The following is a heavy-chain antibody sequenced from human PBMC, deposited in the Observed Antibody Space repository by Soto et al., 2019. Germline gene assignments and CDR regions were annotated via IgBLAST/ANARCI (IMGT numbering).Heavy chain of an antibody. Sequence: QVQLVESGGGVVQPGRSLRLSCAASGFTFSSYAMHWVRQAPGKGLEWVAVISYDGSNKYYADSVKGRFTISRDNSKNTLYPQMNSLRAEDTAVYYCARDREGSGSYFFDYWGQGTLVTVSS. D-gene: IGHD3-10*01. CDR3: ARDREGSGSYFFDY. J-gene: IGHJ4*02. V-gene: IGHV3-30-3*01. CDR1: GFTFSSYA. CDR2: ISYDGSNK.